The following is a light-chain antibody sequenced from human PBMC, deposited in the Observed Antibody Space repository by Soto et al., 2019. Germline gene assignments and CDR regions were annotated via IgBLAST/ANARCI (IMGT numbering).Light chain of an antibody. CDR1: QTVSSN. CDR2: GAS. J-gene: IGKJ5*01. V-gene: IGKV3-11*01. Sequence: EIVMTQSPSTLSVSPGERATLSCWASQTVSSNWAWYQKKPGQAARLLMYGASTRAAGIPARFSGSGSGTDFTLTISSLEPEDFAVYYCQQRSNWPALTFGGGTRLEIK. CDR3: QQRSNWPALT.